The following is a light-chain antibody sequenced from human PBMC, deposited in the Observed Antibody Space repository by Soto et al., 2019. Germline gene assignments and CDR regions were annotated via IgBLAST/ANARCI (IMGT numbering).Light chain of an antibody. J-gene: IGKJ2*01. CDR1: QSVSSSN. CDR3: QQSSSSPYT. CDR2: GAS. V-gene: IGKV3-20*01. Sequence: ESVLTQSPGTLSLSPGERATLYCRASQSVSSSNFALYQQKPGQAPRLLIYGASSRATGIPDWFSGSWSGTYFWLIISRLEPEHFALYYCQQSSSSPYTYGQWTNLEIK.